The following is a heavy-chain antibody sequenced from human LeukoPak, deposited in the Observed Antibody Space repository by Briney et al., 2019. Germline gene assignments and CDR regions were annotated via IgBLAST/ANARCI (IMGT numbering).Heavy chain of an antibody. V-gene: IGHV1-2*06. CDR2: INPNSGGT. J-gene: IGHJ5*02. Sequence: ASVKVSCKASGYTFTGYYMHWVRQAPGQGLEWMGRINPNSGGTNYAQKFQGRVTMTRDTSISTAYMELSRLRSDDTAVYYCARGLSFLPDLHNWFDPWGQGTLVTVSS. D-gene: IGHD3-16*02. CDR1: GYTFTGYY. CDR3: ARGLSFLPDLHNWFDP.